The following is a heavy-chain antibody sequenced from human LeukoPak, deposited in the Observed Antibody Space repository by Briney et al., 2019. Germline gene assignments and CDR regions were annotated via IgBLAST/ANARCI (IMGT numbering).Heavy chain of an antibody. CDR3: ARRAGSYFYY. CDR2: IYYSGST. CDR1: GGSISSSSYY. V-gene: IGHV4-39*01. D-gene: IGHD3-10*01. Sequence: PSETLSLTCTVSGGSISSSSYYWGWIRQPPGKGLEWIGSIYYSGSTYYNPSLKSRVTISVDTSKNQFSLKLSSVTAADTAVYYCARRAGSYFYYWGQGTLVTVSS. J-gene: IGHJ4*02.